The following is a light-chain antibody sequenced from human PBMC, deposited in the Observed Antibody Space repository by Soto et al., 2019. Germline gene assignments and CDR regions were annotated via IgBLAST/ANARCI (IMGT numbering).Light chain of an antibody. V-gene: IGLV1-51*01. CDR3: AAWDSSLSGWV. J-gene: IGLJ3*02. CDR2: DRS. Sequence: QSVLTQPTSVSAAPGQRVSISCSGTRSNIGNNYVSWYQQFPGRAPKLLIYDRSKRPSGIPDRFSASKSGTSATLGITGLQTADEADYYCAAWDSSLSGWVFGGGTKVTVL. CDR1: RSNIGNNY.